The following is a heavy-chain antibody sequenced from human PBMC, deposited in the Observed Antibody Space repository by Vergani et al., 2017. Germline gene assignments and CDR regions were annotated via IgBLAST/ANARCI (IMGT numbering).Heavy chain of an antibody. D-gene: IGHD2-21*02. CDR2: IFWDDDK. V-gene: IGHV2-5*02. CDR1: GFSLSTSGVG. J-gene: IGHJ4*02. CDR3: AHSCQVTPHPYYFDY. Sequence: QITLKESGPTLVKPTQTLTLTCPFSGFSLSTSGVGVGWIRQPPGTALEWLALIFWDDDKRYSPSLKGRLTITKDTPKNQVVLTMTNMDPVDTATYYCAHSCQVTPHPYYFDYWGQGTLVTVSS.